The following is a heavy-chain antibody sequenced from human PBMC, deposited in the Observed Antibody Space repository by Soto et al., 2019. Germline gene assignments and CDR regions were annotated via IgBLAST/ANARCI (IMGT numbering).Heavy chain of an antibody. D-gene: IGHD5-12*01. Sequence: ASVKVSCKASGYTFTGYYMHWVRQAPGQGLEWMGWINPNSGGTNYAQKFQGRVTMTRDTSISTAYMELSRLRSDDTAVYYCARDGGGSGYESFFDYWGQGTLVTVSS. CDR2: INPNSGGT. CDR1: GYTFTGYY. J-gene: IGHJ4*02. CDR3: ARDGGGSGYESFFDY. V-gene: IGHV1-2*02.